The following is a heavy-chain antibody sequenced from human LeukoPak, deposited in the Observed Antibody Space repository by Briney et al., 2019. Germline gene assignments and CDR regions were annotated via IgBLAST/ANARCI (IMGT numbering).Heavy chain of an antibody. V-gene: IGHV3-23*01. D-gene: IGHD3-22*01. Sequence: PGGSLRLSCTASGFTFSSYAMSWVCQAPGKGLEWVSGISGNDGSTYYADSVKGRFTISRDNSKSTLYLQMNSLGAEDTAVYYCAKPEYYYDSSARGAFEIWGQGTMVTVSS. J-gene: IGHJ3*02. CDR2: ISGNDGST. CDR3: AKPEYYYDSSARGAFEI. CDR1: GFTFSSYA.